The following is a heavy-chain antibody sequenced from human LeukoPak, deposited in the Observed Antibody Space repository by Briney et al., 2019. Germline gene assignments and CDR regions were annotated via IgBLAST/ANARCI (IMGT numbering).Heavy chain of an antibody. V-gene: IGHV3-30-3*01. CDR1: GFTFSSYA. D-gene: IGHD2-2*02. CDR2: ISYDGSNN. CDR3: ARDGLSAMMGSGLYHSWFDP. Sequence: PGGSLRLSCAASGFTFSSYAMHWVRQAPGKGLEWVAVISYDGSNNYYADSVKGRFTLSRDNSKNTLYLQMNSLRAEDTAGYYCARDGLSAMMGSGLYHSWFDPWGQGTLVTVSS. J-gene: IGHJ5*02.